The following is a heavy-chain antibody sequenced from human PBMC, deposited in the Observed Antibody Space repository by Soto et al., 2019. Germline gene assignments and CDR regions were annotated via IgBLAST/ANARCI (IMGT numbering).Heavy chain of an antibody. CDR2: ISAYNGNT. CDR3: ARDRDCSGGSCYLCKSYYYYYGMDV. CDR1: GYTFTSYG. J-gene: IGHJ6*02. V-gene: IGHV1-18*04. Sequence: ASVKVSCKASGYTFTSYGISWVRQAPGQGLEWMGWISAYNGNTNYAQKLQGRVTMTTDTSTSTAYMELRSLRSDDTAVYYCARDRDCSGGSCYLCKSYYYYYGMDVWGQGTTVTVSS. D-gene: IGHD2-15*01.